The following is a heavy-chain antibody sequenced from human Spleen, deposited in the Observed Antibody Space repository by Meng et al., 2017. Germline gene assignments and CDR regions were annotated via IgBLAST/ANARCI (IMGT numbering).Heavy chain of an antibody. J-gene: IGHJ5*02. Sequence: QGQLHQWGAGLFKPSETLSLTCAVYSGSYWNWIRQPPGKGLEWIGEINHSGSTNYNPSLKSRVTISIDTSKNQFSLKLSSVTSADMAVYYCARVNSDCGGVMCYKGWFDPWGQGILVTVSS. CDR3: ARVNSDCGGVMCYKGWFDP. CDR2: INHSGST. V-gene: IGHV4-34*01. D-gene: IGHD2-21*01. CDR1: SGSY.